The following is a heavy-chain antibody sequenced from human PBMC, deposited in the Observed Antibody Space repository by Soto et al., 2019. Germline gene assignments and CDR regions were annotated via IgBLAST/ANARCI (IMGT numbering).Heavy chain of an antibody. J-gene: IGHJ4*02. CDR3: ARGGQQFLDY. CDR1: GASISSGGYS. Sequence: SETLSLTCAVSGASISSGGYSWSWIRQPPGRGLEWIGYVFHSETTYYNPSLKSRATMSVDSSKNQFSLKLTSVTAADTAVYYCARGGQQFLDYWGQGTLVTVSS. V-gene: IGHV4-30-2*01. D-gene: IGHD4-4*01. CDR2: VFHSETT.